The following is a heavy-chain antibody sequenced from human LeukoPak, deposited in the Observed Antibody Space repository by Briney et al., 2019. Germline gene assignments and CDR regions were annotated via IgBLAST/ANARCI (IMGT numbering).Heavy chain of an antibody. CDR2: MNIDGSRR. Sequence: GGSLRLSCAASGFTVSSSYMSWVRQTPGKGLELVANMNIDGSRRYHGDSVEGRFTISRDNVKNTLYLQMNSLRVEDTAVYYCARDPGWGALDYWGQGALVIVSS. J-gene: IGHJ4*02. D-gene: IGHD3-16*01. CDR3: ARDPGWGALDY. CDR1: GFTVSSSY. V-gene: IGHV3-7*03.